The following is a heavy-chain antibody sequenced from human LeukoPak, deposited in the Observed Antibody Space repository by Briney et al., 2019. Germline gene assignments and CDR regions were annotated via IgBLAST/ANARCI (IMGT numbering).Heavy chain of an antibody. J-gene: IGHJ5*02. CDR1: GFIFGDYW. Sequence: GGSLRLSCVASGFIFGDYWMSWVRQAPGKGLEWVANMRRDGNEIYYLDSVRGRFTISRDNAKNSLYLQMNSLRAEDTAAYYCARGVLRIRSGFDPWGQGTLVTVSS. V-gene: IGHV3-7*01. CDR3: ARGVLRIRSGFDP. CDR2: MRRDGNEI. D-gene: IGHD3-3*01.